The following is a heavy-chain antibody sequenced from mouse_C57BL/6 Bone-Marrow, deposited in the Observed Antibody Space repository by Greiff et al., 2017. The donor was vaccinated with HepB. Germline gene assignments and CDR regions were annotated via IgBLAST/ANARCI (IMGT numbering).Heavy chain of an antibody. V-gene: IGHV1-78*01. CDR2: IYPRDGST. Sequence: QVQLQQSDAELVKPGASVKISCKVSGYTFTDHTIHWLKQRPEQGLEWIGYIYPRDGSTKNNEKLKGKATLTADNASSTAYMQLNSLTSEDAAVYFCARRYYYGSSWYFDVWGTGTTVTVSS. D-gene: IGHD1-1*01. CDR3: ARRYYYGSSWYFDV. J-gene: IGHJ1*03. CDR1: GYTFTDHT.